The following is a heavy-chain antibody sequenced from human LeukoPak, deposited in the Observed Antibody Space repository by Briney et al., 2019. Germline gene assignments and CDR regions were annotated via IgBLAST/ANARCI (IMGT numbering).Heavy chain of an antibody. D-gene: IGHD6-19*01. Sequence: GGSLRLSCVASGFSFSSFSMDWVRQAPGKGLEWVSYISSTSSTIYYADSVQGRFTSSRDNAKNSLYLQMNSLTAEDTAVYFCARDWSAVAAPDYFDYWGQGTLVTVSA. CDR3: ARDWSAVAAPDYFDY. V-gene: IGHV3-48*04. J-gene: IGHJ4*02. CDR2: ISSTSSTI. CDR1: GFSFSSFS.